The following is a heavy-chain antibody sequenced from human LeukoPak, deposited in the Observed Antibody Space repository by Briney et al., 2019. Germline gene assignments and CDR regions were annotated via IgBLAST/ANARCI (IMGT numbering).Heavy chain of an antibody. CDR2: ISGSGGST. D-gene: IGHD5-18*01. J-gene: IGHJ6*02. CDR1: GFTFSSYA. Sequence: GGSLRLSCAASGFTFSSYAMSWVRQAPGKGLEWVSAISGSGGSTYYADSVKGRFTISRDNSKNTLYLQMNSLRVEDTAVYYCARGEFAWIQGSYGMNVWGQGTTVTVSS. V-gene: IGHV3-23*01. CDR3: ARGEFAWIQGSYGMNV.